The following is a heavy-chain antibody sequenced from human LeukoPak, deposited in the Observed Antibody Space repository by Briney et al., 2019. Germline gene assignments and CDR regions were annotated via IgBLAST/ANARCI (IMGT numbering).Heavy chain of an antibody. CDR1: GGSISSSSYY. D-gene: IGHD6-13*01. J-gene: IGHJ6*02. CDR3: ARGGGSSNWPLYYYYGMDV. Sequence: SETLSLTCTVSGGSISSSSYYWGWIRQPPGKGLEWIGSIYYSGSTYYNPSLKSRVTISVDTSKNQFSLKLSSVTAADTAVYYCARGGGSSNWPLYYYYGMDVWGQGTTVTVSS. CDR2: IYYSGST. V-gene: IGHV4-39*01.